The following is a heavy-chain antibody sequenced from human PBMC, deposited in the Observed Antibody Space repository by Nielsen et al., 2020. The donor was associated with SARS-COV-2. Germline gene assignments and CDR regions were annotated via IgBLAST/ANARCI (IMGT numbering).Heavy chain of an antibody. Sequence: GESLKISCAATGFTFDDYAMHWVRQSPGKGLEWLSRINNDGSSTSYADSVKGRFTISRDNAKNTLWLEMNSLRVDDTAVYYCVGDTGGRWGELWGQGTLVTVSS. CDR3: VGDTGGRWGEL. D-gene: IGHD2-15*01. CDR2: INNDGSST. CDR1: GFTFDDYA. J-gene: IGHJ4*02. V-gene: IGHV3-74*01.